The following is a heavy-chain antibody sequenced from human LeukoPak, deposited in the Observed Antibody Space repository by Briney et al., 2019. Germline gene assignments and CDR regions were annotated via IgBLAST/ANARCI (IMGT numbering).Heavy chain of an antibody. V-gene: IGHV4-34*01. D-gene: IGHD2-2*01. J-gene: IGHJ4*02. CDR2: INHSGST. CDR3: ARGGVVVPLGY. CDR1: GGSFSGYY. Sequence: SETLSLTCAVYGGSFSGYYWSWIRQPPGKGLEWIGEINHSGSTNYNPSLKSRVTISVDTSKNQFSLKLSSVTAADTAVYYCARGGVVVPLGYGGQGTLVTVSS.